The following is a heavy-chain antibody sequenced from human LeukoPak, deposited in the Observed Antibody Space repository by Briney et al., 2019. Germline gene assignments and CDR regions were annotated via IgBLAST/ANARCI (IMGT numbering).Heavy chain of an antibody. D-gene: IGHD6-13*01. Sequence: PSETLSLTCAVYGGSFSGYYWSWIRQPPGKGLEWIWEINHSGSTNYNPSLKSRVTISVDTSKNQFSLKLSSVTAADTAVYYCARGGIWQQLGLDYWGQGTLVTVSS. V-gene: IGHV4-34*01. CDR2: INHSGST. CDR1: GGSFSGYY. CDR3: ARGGIWQQLGLDY. J-gene: IGHJ4*02.